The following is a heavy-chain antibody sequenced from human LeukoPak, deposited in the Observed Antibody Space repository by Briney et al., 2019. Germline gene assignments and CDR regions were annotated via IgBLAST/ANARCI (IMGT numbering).Heavy chain of an antibody. J-gene: IGHJ4*02. Sequence: GGSLRLSCAASGFTFSSYSMNWVRQAPGKGLEWVSSISSSSSYIYYADSVKGRFTISRDNAKNSLYLQMNSLRAEDTAVYYCARGDPYSSSSGDYWGQGTLVTVSS. D-gene: IGHD6-6*01. CDR2: ISSSSSYI. V-gene: IGHV3-21*01. CDR1: GFTFSSYS. CDR3: ARGDPYSSSSGDY.